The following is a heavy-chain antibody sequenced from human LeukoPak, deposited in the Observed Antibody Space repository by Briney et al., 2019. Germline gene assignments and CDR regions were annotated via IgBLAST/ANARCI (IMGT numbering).Heavy chain of an antibody. J-gene: IGHJ4*02. D-gene: IGHD3-22*01. CDR1: GGSISGYY. V-gene: IGHV4-34*01. Sequence: PSETLSLTCTVSGGSISGYYWSWIRQPPGKGLEWIGEINHSGSTNYNPSLKSRVTISVDTSKNQFSLKLSSVTAADTAVYYCARAGRDPDYYDSSGYIPILDYWGQGTLVTVSS. CDR3: ARAGRDPDYYDSSGYIPILDY. CDR2: INHSGST.